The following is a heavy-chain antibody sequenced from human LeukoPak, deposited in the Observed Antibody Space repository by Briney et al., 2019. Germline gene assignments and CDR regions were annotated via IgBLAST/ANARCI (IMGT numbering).Heavy chain of an antibody. D-gene: IGHD2-2*01. V-gene: IGHV3-20*04. CDR1: GFTFDDYG. CDR3: TTFPSSTWFFLDY. Sequence: PGGSLRLSCAASGFTFDDYGMSWVRQAPGKGLEWVSGINWNGGSTGYADSVKGRFTISRDNAKNSLYLQMNSLKTEDTAVYYCTTFPSSTWFFLDYWGQGALVTVSS. CDR2: INWNGGST. J-gene: IGHJ4*02.